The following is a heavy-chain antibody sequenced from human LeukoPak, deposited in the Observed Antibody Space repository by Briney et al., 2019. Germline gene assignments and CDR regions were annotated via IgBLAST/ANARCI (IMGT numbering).Heavy chain of an antibody. CDR1: GYTFAGYY. J-gene: IGHJ6*02. CDR3: ARPLGVMADYYYGLDV. V-gene: IGHV1-2*02. D-gene: IGHD2-8*01. CDR2: INPNTGAT. Sequence: GASVTVSCKASGYTFAGYYMYWVRQAPRQGLEWMGRINPNTGATNYAQKFQGRVTMTRDTSISTAYMELSRLRSDDTAVYYCARPLGVMADYYYGLDVWGQGTTVPVSS.